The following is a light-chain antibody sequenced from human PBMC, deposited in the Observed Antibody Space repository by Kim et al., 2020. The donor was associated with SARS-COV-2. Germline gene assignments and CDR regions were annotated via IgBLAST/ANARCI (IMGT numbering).Light chain of an antibody. CDR2: DVS. Sequence: GQSVTISCTGTSSDVGGYNYVSWYQQHPGKAPNLMIYDVSKRPSGVPDRFSGSKSGNTASLTISGLQAEDEADYYCCSYVGSYTWVFGGGTKLTVL. J-gene: IGLJ3*02. CDR3: CSYVGSYTWV. V-gene: IGLV2-11*01. CDR1: SSDVGGYNY.